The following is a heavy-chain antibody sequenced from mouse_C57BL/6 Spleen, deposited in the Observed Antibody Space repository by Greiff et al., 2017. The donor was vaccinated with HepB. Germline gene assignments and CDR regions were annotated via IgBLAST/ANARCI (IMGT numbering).Heavy chain of an antibody. CDR1: GYTFTDYY. CDR2: INPYNGGT. J-gene: IGHJ4*01. V-gene: IGHV1-19*01. CDR3: ARRNYYGSSYDAMDY. Sequence: VQLQQSGPVLVKPGASVKMSCKASGYTFTDYYMNWVKQSHGKSLEWIGVINPYNGGTSYNQKFKGKATLTVDKSSSTAYMELNSLTSEDSAVYYCARRNYYGSSYDAMDYWGQGTSVTVSS. D-gene: IGHD1-1*01.